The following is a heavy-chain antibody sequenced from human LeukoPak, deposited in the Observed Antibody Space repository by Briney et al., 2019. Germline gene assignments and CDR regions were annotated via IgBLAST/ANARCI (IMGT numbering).Heavy chain of an antibody. Sequence: SETLSLTCAVYGGSFSGYYWSWIRQPPGKGLEWIGEINHSGSTNYNPSLKSRVTISVDTSKNQFSLKLSSVTAADTAVYYCARAELQLERRMLADYWGQGTLVTVSS. CDR3: ARAELQLERRMLADY. V-gene: IGHV4-34*01. D-gene: IGHD1-1*01. CDR1: GGSFSGYY. J-gene: IGHJ4*02. CDR2: INHSGST.